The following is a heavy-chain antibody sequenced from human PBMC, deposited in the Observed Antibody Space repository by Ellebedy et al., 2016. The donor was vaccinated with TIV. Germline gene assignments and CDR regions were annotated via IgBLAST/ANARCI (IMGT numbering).Heavy chain of an antibody. V-gene: IGHV1-69*13. CDR2: IIPIFGTA. D-gene: IGHD1-26*01. CDR3: AREGGSYSYFDS. Sequence: SVKVSXXTSGGTFSTYAISWVRQVPGQGLEWMGRIIPIFGTANYAQKFQGRVTITADESTSTAYMELSSLRSEDTALYYCAREGGSYSYFDSWGQGTLVTVSS. J-gene: IGHJ4*02. CDR1: GGTFSTYA.